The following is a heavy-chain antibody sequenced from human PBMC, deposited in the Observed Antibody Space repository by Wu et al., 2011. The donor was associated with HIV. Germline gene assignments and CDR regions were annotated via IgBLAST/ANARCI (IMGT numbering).Heavy chain of an antibody. CDR3: ARLSSIGGSGIFGMDV. J-gene: IGHJ6*02. CDR1: GGTFSSHA. V-gene: IGHV1-69*05. Sequence: QVQLVQSGAEVKKPGSSVKVSCKASGGTFSSHAISWVRQAPGQGLEWMGGIIPIFDTANYAQKFQGRVTITTDESTSTVYMELNSLRSEDTAVYYCARLSSIGGSGIFGMDVWGQGTTVTVSS. D-gene: IGHD3-10*01. CDR2: IIPIFDTA.